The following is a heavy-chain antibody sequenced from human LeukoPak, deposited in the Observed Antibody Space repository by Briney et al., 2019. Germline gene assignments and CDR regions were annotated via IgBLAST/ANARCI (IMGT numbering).Heavy chain of an antibody. CDR2: IYYSGGT. J-gene: IGHJ4*02. Sequence: PSETLSLTCTVSGGSISSYYWSWIRQPPGKGLEWIGYIYYSGGTNYNPSLKSRVTISVDTSKNQFSLKLSSVTAADTAVYYCASSPVDYYDSSGYYLGYWGQGTLVTVSS. D-gene: IGHD3-22*01. CDR3: ASSPVDYYDSSGYYLGY. CDR1: GGSISSYY. V-gene: IGHV4-59*01.